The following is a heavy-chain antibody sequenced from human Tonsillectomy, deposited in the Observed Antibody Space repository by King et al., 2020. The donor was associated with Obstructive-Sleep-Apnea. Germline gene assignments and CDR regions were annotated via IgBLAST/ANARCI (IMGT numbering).Heavy chain of an antibody. V-gene: IGHV4-34*01. J-gene: IGHJ4*02. D-gene: IGHD6-13*01. Sequence: VQLQQWGAGLLKPSETLSLTCAGYGGSFSGYYWSWIRQHPGKGREWIGEINHSGRTNYNSPLKSRVTISLYTSKNQFSLELSSVTAAETAVYYCARGGWGSSWPFDYWGQGTLVTVSS. CDR2: INHSGRT. CDR3: ARGGWGSSWPFDY. CDR1: GGSFSGYY.